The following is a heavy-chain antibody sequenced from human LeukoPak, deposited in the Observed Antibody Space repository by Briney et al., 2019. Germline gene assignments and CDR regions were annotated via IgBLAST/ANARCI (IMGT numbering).Heavy chain of an antibody. Sequence: SETLSLTCTVSGGSISSYYWSWIRQPPGEGLEWIGYIYYSGSTNYNPSLKSRVTISVDTSKNQFSLKLSSVTAADTAVYYCAREAGYCSGGSCYGAWFDYWGQGTLVTVSS. CDR2: IYYSGST. CDR1: GGSISSYY. CDR3: AREAGYCSGGSCYGAWFDY. D-gene: IGHD2-15*01. V-gene: IGHV4-59*01. J-gene: IGHJ4*02.